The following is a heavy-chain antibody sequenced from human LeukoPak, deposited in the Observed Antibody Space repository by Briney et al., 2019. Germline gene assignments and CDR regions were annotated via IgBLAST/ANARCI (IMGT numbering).Heavy chain of an antibody. Sequence: PGGSLKLSCAASGFTFSGSAMHWVRQASGKGLEWVGRIRSKANSYATAYAASVKGGFTISRDDSKNTAYLQMNSLKTEDTAVYYCTRGGISYCSGGSCYSYWGQGTLVTVSS. CDR2: IRSKANSYAT. CDR3: TRGGISYCSGGSCYSY. J-gene: IGHJ4*02. D-gene: IGHD2-15*01. CDR1: GFTFSGSA. V-gene: IGHV3-73*01.